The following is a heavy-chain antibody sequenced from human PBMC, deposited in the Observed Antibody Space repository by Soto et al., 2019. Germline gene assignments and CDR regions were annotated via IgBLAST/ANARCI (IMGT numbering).Heavy chain of an antibody. Sequence: KQSQTLSLTCTVSGGSISSGDYYWSWIRQPPGKGLEWIGYIYYSGSTYYNPSLKSRVTISVDTSKNQFSLKLSSVTAADTAVYYCARSSGRKDPYYFDYWGQGTLVTVSS. CDR3: ARSSGRKDPYYFDY. CDR2: IYYSGST. CDR1: GGSISSGDYY. J-gene: IGHJ4*02. D-gene: IGHD6-19*01. V-gene: IGHV4-30-4*01.